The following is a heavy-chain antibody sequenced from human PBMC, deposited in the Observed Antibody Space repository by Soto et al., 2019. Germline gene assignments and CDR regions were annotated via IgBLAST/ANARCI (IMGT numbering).Heavy chain of an antibody. V-gene: IGHV3-48*01. J-gene: IGHJ5*02. D-gene: IGHD2-15*01. CDR1: GFTFSSYS. Sequence: EVQLVESGGGLVQPGGSLRLSCAASGFTFSSYSMNWVRQAPGKGLEWVSYISSSSTTKYYADSVKGRFTISRDNAKNSLYLQMNSLRAEDTAVYYFARDGCSGSNCLNWFDPWGQATLVTVSS. CDR3: ARDGCSGSNCLNWFDP. CDR2: ISSSSTTK.